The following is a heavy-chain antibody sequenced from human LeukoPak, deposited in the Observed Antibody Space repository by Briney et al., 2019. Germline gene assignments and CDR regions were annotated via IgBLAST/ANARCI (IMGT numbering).Heavy chain of an antibody. J-gene: IGHJ4*02. CDR3: ARDGAGYSSGWAPDY. V-gene: IGHV1-69*13. D-gene: IGHD6-19*01. CDR1: GGTFSSYA. Sequence: ASVKVSCKASGGTFSSYAISWVRQAPGQGLEWMGGIIPIFGTANYAQKFQGRVTITADESTSTAYMELSSLRSEDTDVYYCARDGAGYSSGWAPDYWGQGTLVTVSS. CDR2: IIPIFGTA.